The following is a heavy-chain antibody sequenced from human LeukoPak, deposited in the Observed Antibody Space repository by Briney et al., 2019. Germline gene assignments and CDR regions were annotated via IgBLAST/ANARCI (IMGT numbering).Heavy chain of an antibody. CDR1: GGSISSYY. V-gene: IGHV4-59*01. J-gene: IGHJ4*02. Sequence: SETLSLTCTVSGGSISSYYWSWIRQPPGKGLEWIGYIYYSGSTNYNPSLESRVTISVDTSKNQFSLKLSSVTAADTAVYYCATVDAYGDYPNDYWGQGTLVTVSS. CDR3: ATVDAYGDYPNDY. D-gene: IGHD4-17*01. CDR2: IYYSGST.